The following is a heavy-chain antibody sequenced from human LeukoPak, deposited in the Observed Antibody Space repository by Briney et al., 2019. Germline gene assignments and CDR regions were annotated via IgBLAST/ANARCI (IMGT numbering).Heavy chain of an antibody. Sequence: KPSETLSLTCTVSGGSISISSYYWGWIRQPPGKGLEWIGSIYYSGSTYYNPSLKSRVTISVDTSKNQFSLKPSSVTAADTAVYYCASYLYSGYGADAFDIWGQGTMVTVSS. CDR1: GGSISISSYY. D-gene: IGHD5-12*01. V-gene: IGHV4-39*01. CDR3: ASYLYSGYGADAFDI. CDR2: IYYSGST. J-gene: IGHJ3*02.